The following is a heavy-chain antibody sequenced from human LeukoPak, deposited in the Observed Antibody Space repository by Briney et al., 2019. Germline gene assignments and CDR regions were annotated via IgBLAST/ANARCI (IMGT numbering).Heavy chain of an antibody. J-gene: IGHJ4*02. CDR2: ISSISTYI. CDR1: GFTFSSYN. Sequence: GGSLRLSCAASGFTFSSYNMNWVRQAPGKGLEWVSSISSISTYIYCADSVKGRFTISRDNAKNSLYLQMNSLSAEDTAIYYCARGPQQLDKFFDYWGQGTLVTVSS. D-gene: IGHD4-11*01. CDR3: ARGPQQLDKFFDY. V-gene: IGHV3-21*01.